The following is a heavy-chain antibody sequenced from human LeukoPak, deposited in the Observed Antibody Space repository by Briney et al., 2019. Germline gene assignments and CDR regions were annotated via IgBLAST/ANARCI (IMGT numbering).Heavy chain of an antibody. V-gene: IGHV3-21*01. J-gene: IGHJ6*03. D-gene: IGHD1-26*01. Sequence: PGGALKLSCATSGFTFNNYNMNWVRQAPGRALEWVSSITSSGTYIFYADSVKGRFTISRDNAKNSLYLQMNSLGPEDTAVYYCARDPYSGNYGNYYYYYMDVWGKGTTVTVSS. CDR3: ARDPYSGNYGNYYYYYMDV. CDR1: GFTFNNYN. CDR2: ITSSGTYI.